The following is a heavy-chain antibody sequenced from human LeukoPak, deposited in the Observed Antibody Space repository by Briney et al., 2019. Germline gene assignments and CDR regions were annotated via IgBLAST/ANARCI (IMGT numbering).Heavy chain of an antibody. J-gene: IGHJ3*02. CDR1: GFTFSDYY. D-gene: IGHD6-25*01. CDR2: ISRSGNTI. V-gene: IGHV3-11*01. Sequence: GGSLRLSCAASGFTFSDYYMSWIRQAPGKGLEWVSYISRSGNTIYYADSVKGRFTISRDNAKNSLYLQMNSLRAEDTAVYYCAKAGSSHPARSAFDIWGQGTMVTVSS. CDR3: AKAGSSHPARSAFDI.